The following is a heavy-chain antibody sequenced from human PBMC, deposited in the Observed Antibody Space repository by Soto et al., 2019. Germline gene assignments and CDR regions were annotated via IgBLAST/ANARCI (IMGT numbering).Heavy chain of an antibody. CDR3: ARVAVAGTVY. D-gene: IGHD6-19*01. CDR1: GGTFSSYA. Sequence: GASVKVSCKASGGTFSSYAISWVRQAPGQGLEWMGGSIPNFGIANYAQKIQGRVTITAEKSTSTGYMELSSLGSEDTAVYYCARVAVAGTVYWGQGTLVTVSS. J-gene: IGHJ4*02. V-gene: IGHV1-69*10. CDR2: SIPNFGIA.